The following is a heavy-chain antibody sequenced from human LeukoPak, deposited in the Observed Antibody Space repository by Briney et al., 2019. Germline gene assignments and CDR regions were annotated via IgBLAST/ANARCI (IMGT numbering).Heavy chain of an antibody. CDR1: GFRFDSYP. J-gene: IGHJ4*02. D-gene: IGHD4-17*01. V-gene: IGHV3-48*01. Sequence: GGSLRLSCAASGFRFDSYPMDWVRQPPGRGMEWLSNVRTRGDPTSYADSVRGRFTISRDNAKKSLFLQINSLRVEDTAVYFCVRDVDYAFDYWGQGVLVIVSS. CDR3: VRDVDYAFDY. CDR2: VRTRGDPT.